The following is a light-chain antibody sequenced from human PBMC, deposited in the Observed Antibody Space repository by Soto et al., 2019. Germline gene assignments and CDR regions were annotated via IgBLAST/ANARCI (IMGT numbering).Light chain of an antibody. J-gene: IGKJ5*01. CDR1: QAVSTW. CDR2: AAS. CDR3: QQYNDWPPIT. V-gene: IGKV1-12*01. Sequence: DIQMTQYPSSVSASVGDTVTITCRASQAVSTWLAWYQQKPGCAPKLLIYAASTLQSGVPSRFSGSGSGTDFTLTIRSLQPEDFAVYYCQQYNDWPPITFGQGTRLEIK.